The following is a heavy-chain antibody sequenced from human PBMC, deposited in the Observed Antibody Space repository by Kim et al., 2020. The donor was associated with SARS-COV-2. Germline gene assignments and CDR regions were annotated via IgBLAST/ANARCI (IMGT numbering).Heavy chain of an antibody. CDR3: ARDLTMVWFGF. D-gene: IGHD3-10*01. J-gene: IGHJ4*02. Sequence: GGSLRLSCAVSGFTFGSHAIHWVCRAPGKGPEWVAVISFDGDNKYYADSVRGRLTISRDNSRDTLYLKMDGQQTNDKAVYYCARDLTMVWFGFWGQGIPVTVSS. V-gene: IGHV3-30*04. CDR1: GFTFGSHA. CDR2: ISFDGDNK.